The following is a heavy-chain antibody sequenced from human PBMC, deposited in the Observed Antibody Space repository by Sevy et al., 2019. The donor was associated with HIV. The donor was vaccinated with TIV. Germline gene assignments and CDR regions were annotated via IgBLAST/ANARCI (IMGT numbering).Heavy chain of an antibody. J-gene: IGHJ3*02. D-gene: IGHD3-16*01. Sequence: SETLSLTCTVSGGSVNSGDYYWSWIRQPPGKGLEWLGYIYYSGSSNYNPSLKSRVTISLDTSKNQFSLKMSSVTTAETAMYYCARDDPVMNAFDIWGQGTMVTVSS. CDR2: IYYSGSS. CDR3: ARDDPVMNAFDI. CDR1: GGSVNSGDYY. V-gene: IGHV4-61*08.